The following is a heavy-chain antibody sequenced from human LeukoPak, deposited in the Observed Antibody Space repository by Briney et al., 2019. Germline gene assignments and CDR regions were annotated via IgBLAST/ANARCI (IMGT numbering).Heavy chain of an antibody. CDR3: ASGGHLDY. Sequence: PGGSLRLSCTASGFTFSYYWMSWVRQAPGKGLEWVANTDSYGSEIYYVDSVKGRFTISRDNAKKSIYLEMNNLRVEDTAVYYCASGGHLDYWGQGALVTVAS. D-gene: IGHD3-16*01. V-gene: IGHV3-7*03. CDR1: GFTFSYYW. J-gene: IGHJ4*02. CDR2: TDSYGSEI.